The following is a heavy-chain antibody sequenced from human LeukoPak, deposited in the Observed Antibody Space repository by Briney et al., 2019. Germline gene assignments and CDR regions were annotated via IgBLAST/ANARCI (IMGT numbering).Heavy chain of an antibody. CDR1: GFTFSSYG. CDR3: ARDRWELLGPFDY. V-gene: IGHV3-33*01. J-gene: IGHJ4*02. D-gene: IGHD1-26*01. CDR2: IWCDGSNK. Sequence: GRSLRLSCAASGFTFSSYGMHWVRQAPGKGLEWVAVIWCDGSNKYYADSVKGRFTISRDNSKNTLYLQMNSLRAEDTAVYYCARDRWELLGPFDYWGQGTLVTVSS.